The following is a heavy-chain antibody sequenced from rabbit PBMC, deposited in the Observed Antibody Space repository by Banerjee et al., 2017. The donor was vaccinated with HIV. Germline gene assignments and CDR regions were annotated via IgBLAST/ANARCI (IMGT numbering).Heavy chain of an antibody. V-gene: IGHV1S45*01. CDR3: ARDLGGVIGWNFNL. CDR1: GFTLSSYW. Sequence: QEQLVESGGGLVQPEGSLTLTCKASGFTLSSYWMWWVRQAPGKGLEWIACINTNSGNAVYASWAKGRFTIYKTSSTTVTLQMTSLTAADTATYFCARDLGGVIGWNFNLWGQGTLVTVS. J-gene: IGHJ4*01. CDR2: INTNSGNA. D-gene: IGHD1-1*01.